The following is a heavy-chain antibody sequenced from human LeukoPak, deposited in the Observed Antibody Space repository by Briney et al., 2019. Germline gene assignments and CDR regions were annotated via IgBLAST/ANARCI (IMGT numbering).Heavy chain of an antibody. V-gene: IGHV4-59*01. D-gene: IGHD3-9*01. CDR3: ARRDYDILTGYYNFFDY. CDR2: IYYSGST. CDR1: GGSISSYY. Sequence: SETLSLTCTVSGGSISSYYWSWIRQPPGKGLEWIGYIYYSGSTNYNPSLKSRVTISVDTSKNQFSLKLSSVTAADTAVYYCARRDYDILTGYYNFFDYWGQGTLVTVSS. J-gene: IGHJ4*02.